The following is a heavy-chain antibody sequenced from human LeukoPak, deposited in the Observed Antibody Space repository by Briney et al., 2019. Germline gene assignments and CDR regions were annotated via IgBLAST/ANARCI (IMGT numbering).Heavy chain of an antibody. CDR3: ARLGEDSSGWYDY. J-gene: IGHJ4*02. V-gene: IGHV4-34*01. CDR2: INHSGST. D-gene: IGHD6-19*01. Sequence: SETLSLTCAVYGGSFSGYYWSWIRQPPGKGLEWIGEINHSGSTYYNPSLKSRVTISVDTSKNQFSLKLSSVTAADTAVYYCARLGEDSSGWYDYWGQGTLVTVSS. CDR1: GGSFSGYY.